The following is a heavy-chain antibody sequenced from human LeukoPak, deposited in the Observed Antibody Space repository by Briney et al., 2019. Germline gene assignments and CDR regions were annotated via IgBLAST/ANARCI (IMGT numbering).Heavy chain of an antibody. CDR1: GYTFTGYY. Sequence: EASVKVSCKASGYTFTGYYMHWVRQAPGQGLEWMGWINPNSGGTNYAQKFQGRVTMTRDTSISTAYMELNRLRSDDTAVYYCARDYAGDYYDSDGPYDYWGQGTLVTVSS. CDR3: ARDYAGDYYDSDGPYDY. V-gene: IGHV1-2*02. D-gene: IGHD3-22*01. CDR2: INPNSGGT. J-gene: IGHJ4*02.